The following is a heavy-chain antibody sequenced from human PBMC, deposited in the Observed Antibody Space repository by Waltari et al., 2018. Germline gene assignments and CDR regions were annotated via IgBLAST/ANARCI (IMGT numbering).Heavy chain of an antibody. CDR2: INQDGSEK. CDR1: GFTFSNNW. J-gene: IGHJ4*02. Sequence: EVQLVESGGGLVQPGGSLRLPCAASGFTFSNNWMTWVRQAQGKGLEWVDNINQDGSEKESVESVKGRFTISRDNAKNSLYLQLNSLRADDTAVYYCTRGGDDSSWYWRNWGQGTLVTVSS. D-gene: IGHD6-13*01. V-gene: IGHV3-7*01. CDR3: TRGGDDSSWYWRN.